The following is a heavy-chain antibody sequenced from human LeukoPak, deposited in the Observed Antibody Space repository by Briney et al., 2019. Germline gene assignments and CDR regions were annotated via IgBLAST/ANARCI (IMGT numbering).Heavy chain of an antibody. CDR2: ISGSGGST. J-gene: IGHJ6*02. CDR1: GFTFSSYA. D-gene: IGHD3-3*01. Sequence: PGGSLRLSCAASGFTFSSYAMHWVRQAPGKGLEWVSAISGSGGSTYYADSVKGRFTISRDNSKNTLYLQMNSLRAEDTAVYYCAKVPIFGVGPGYYYYYYGMDVWGQGTTVTVSS. V-gene: IGHV3-23*01. CDR3: AKVPIFGVGPGYYYYYYGMDV.